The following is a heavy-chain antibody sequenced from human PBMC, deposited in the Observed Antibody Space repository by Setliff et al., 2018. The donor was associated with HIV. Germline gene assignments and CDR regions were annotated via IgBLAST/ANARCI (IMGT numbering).Heavy chain of an antibody. Sequence: SETLSLTCAIYGGSFTGYYWSWIRQPPGKGLEWIGQISHTGSTNYNPSLKSRVTISLDTSKNQFSLKLSSVTAADTAVYYCAMGWAFDPWGQGTLVTVSS. D-gene: IGHD6-19*01. CDR1: GGSFTGYY. CDR2: ISHTGST. CDR3: AMGWAFDP. J-gene: IGHJ5*02. V-gene: IGHV4-34*01.